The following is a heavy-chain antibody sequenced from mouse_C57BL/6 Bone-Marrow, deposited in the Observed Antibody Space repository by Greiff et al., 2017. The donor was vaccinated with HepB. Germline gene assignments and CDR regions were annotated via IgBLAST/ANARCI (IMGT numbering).Heavy chain of an antibody. V-gene: IGHV5-17*01. CDR1: GFTFSDYG. CDR2: ISSGSSTI. J-gene: IGHJ3*01. D-gene: IGHD1-1*01. CDR3: ARGYYYGSSPFAY. Sequence: EVKLMESGGGLVKPGGSLKLSCAASGFTFSDYGMHWVRQAPEKGLEWVAYISSGSSTIYYADTVKGRFTISRDNAKNTLFLQMTSLRSEDTAMYYCARGYYYGSSPFAYWGQGTRVTVSA.